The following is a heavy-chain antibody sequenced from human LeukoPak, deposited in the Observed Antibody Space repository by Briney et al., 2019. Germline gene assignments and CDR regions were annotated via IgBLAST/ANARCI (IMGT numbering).Heavy chain of an antibody. CDR1: GFTFSDHY. Sequence: GGSLRLSCAASGFTFSDHYMQWVRRAPGKGLEWVGRIRDKANSYTKEYAASVKGRFTISRDDSKSSMYLQMNSLKTEDTAVYYCARERWRSGSYHDAFDVWGLGTMVTVSS. CDR2: IRDKANSYTK. D-gene: IGHD1-26*01. V-gene: IGHV3-72*01. J-gene: IGHJ3*01. CDR3: ARERWRSGSYHDAFDV.